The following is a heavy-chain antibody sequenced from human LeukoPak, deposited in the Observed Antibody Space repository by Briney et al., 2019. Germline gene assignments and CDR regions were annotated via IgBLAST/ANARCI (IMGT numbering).Heavy chain of an antibody. Sequence: SETLSLTCTVSGGSISSYYWSWIRQPPGKGLEWIGYIYYSGSTNYNPSLKSRVTISVDTSKNQFSLKLSSVTAADTAVYYCARVLSGGYYDVNGAFDIWGQGTMVTVSS. D-gene: IGHD3-22*01. V-gene: IGHV4-59*01. J-gene: IGHJ3*02. CDR2: IYYSGST. CDR3: ARVLSGGYYDVNGAFDI. CDR1: GGSISSYY.